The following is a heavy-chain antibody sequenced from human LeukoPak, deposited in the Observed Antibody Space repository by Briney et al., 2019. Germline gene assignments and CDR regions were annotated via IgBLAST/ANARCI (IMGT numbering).Heavy chain of an antibody. CDR3: ARTLAFDY. V-gene: IGHV3-23*01. J-gene: IGHJ4*02. CDR2: ISGSGTGT. D-gene: IGHD1-7*01. Sequence: GGSLRLSCAASEFTFSSHAMSWVRQAPGKGLEWVSTISGSGTGTYYADSVKGRFTISRDNSKKTLYLQMNSLRAEDTAVYYCARTLAFDYWGQGTLVTVSS. CDR1: EFTFSSHA.